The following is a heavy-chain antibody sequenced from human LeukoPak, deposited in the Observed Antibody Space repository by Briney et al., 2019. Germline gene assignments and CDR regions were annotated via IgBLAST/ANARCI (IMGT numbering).Heavy chain of an antibody. V-gene: IGHV5-51*01. Sequence: GESLKISCKGSAYSFTSYWIAWVRQMPGKGLEWMGIIYPGDSDTRYSPSFQGQVTISADKSISTAYLLWSSLKASDTAMYYCARPVGSGYDLNAFDIWGQGTMVTVSS. CDR3: ARPVGSGYDLNAFDI. CDR2: IYPGDSDT. CDR1: AYSFTSYW. J-gene: IGHJ3*02. D-gene: IGHD5-12*01.